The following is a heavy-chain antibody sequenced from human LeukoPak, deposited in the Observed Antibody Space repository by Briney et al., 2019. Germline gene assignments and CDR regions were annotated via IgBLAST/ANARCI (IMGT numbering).Heavy chain of an antibody. CDR2: IYHSGST. J-gene: IGHJ3*02. CDR3: AREGPYPTARDAFDI. V-gene: IGHV4-30-2*01. Sequence: SQTLSLTCAVSGGSISSGGYSWSWIRQPPGKGLEWIGYIYHSGSTYYNPSLKSRVAISVDRSKNQFSLKLSSVTAADTAVYYCAREGPYPTARDAFDIWGQGTMVTVSS. CDR1: GGSISSGGYS.